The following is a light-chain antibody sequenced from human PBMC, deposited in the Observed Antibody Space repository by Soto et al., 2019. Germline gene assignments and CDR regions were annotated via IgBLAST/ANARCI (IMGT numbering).Light chain of an antibody. CDR1: SSDVGGFNY. V-gene: IGLV2-14*01. J-gene: IGLJ3*02. Sequence: QSALPQPASVSGSPGQSITISCTGTSSDVGGFNYVSWYQQYPGEAPKLLIYEVSNRPSGVSSRFSGSKSGNTASLTISGLQADDESDYYCSSFATSGPWVFGGGTKLTV. CDR2: EVS. CDR3: SSFATSGPWV.